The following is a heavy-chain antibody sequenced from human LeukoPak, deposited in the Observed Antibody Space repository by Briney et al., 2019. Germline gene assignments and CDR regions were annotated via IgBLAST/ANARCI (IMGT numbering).Heavy chain of an antibody. CDR1: GFTFSSYG. CDR2: IWYDGSNK. D-gene: IGHD3-10*01. Sequence: PGRFLRLSCAASGFTFSSYGMHWVRQAPGKGLEWVAVIWYDGSNKYYADSVKGRFTISRDNSKNTLYLQMNSLRAEDTAVYYCARPSYHRSGSYSFDYWGQGTLVTVSS. V-gene: IGHV3-33*01. CDR3: ARPSYHRSGSYSFDY. J-gene: IGHJ4*02.